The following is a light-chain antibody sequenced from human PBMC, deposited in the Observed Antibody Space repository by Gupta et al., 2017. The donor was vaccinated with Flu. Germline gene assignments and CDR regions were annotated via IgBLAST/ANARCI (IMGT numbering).Light chain of an antibody. CDR2: TAS. CDR3: LQHNSYPLT. V-gene: IGKV1-17*01. CDR1: QGIRND. Sequence: GDRVTITGRSSQGIRNDLGWVQQRPGKAPKRLIYTASSLQSGVPSRFSGSGSGTEFTLTISSLQPDDFATYYCLQHNSYPLTFGGGTKVEIK. J-gene: IGKJ4*01.